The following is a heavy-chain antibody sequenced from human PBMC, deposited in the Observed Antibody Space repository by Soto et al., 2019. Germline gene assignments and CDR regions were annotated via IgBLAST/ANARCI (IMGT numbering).Heavy chain of an antibody. D-gene: IGHD2-2*01. V-gene: IGHV3-23*01. CDR3: GTCSSTSCPPGGYYGMDV. CDR1: GFTFSSYA. Sequence: GGSLRLSCAASGFTFSSYAMSWVRQAPGKGLEWASAISGSGGSTYYADSVKGRFTISRDNSKNTLYLQMNSLRAEDTAVYYCGTCSSTSCPPGGYYGMDVWGQGTTVTVSS. J-gene: IGHJ6*01. CDR2: ISGSGGST.